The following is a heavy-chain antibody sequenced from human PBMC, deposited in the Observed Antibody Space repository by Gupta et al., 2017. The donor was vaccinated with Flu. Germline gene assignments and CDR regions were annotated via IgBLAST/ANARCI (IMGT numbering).Heavy chain of an antibody. V-gene: IGHV3-9*01. D-gene: IGHD3-9*01. J-gene: IGHJ4*02. Sequence: VSGISWNSGSIGYADSVKGRFTISRDNAKNSLYLQMNSLRAEDTALYYCAKDDDYDILTGYYQIDYWGQGTLVTVSS. CDR3: AKDDDYDILTGYYQIDY. CDR2: ISWNSGSI.